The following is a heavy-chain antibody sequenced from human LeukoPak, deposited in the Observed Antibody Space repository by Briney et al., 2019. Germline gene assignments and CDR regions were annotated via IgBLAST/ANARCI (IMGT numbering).Heavy chain of an antibody. CDR1: GGSISSSY. D-gene: IGHD5-18*01. CDR3: VRQRLWSDL. J-gene: IGHJ5*02. V-gene: IGHV4-59*04. CDR2: IYYSGST. Sequence: SETLSLTCTVSGGSISSSYWGWIRQPPGKGLEWIGNIYYSGSTYYNPSLKSRVSISVDTSKNQFSLKLSSMTAADTAVYYCVRQRLWSDLWGQGTLVTVSS.